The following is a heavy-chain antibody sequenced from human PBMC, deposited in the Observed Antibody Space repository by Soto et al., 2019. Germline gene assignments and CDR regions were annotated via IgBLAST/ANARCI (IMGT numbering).Heavy chain of an antibody. CDR3: ARDDFWSGYLFDY. V-gene: IGHV3-21*01. CDR2: ISSSSSSYI. CDR1: GFTFSSYS. J-gene: IGHJ4*02. D-gene: IGHD3-3*01. Sequence: GGSLRLSCAASGFTFSSYSMNWVRQAPGKGLEWVSSISSSSSSYIYYADSVKGRFTISRDNAKNSLYLQMNSLRAEDTAVYYCARDDFWSGYLFDYWGQGTLVTVSS.